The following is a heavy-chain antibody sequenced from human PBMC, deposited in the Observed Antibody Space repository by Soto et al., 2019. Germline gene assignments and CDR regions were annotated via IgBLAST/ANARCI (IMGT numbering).Heavy chain of an antibody. V-gene: IGHV1-8*01. J-gene: IGHJ5*02. CDR2: MNPNTGNT. Sequence: QVQLVQSGAEVKKPGASVKVSCKASGYTFTSYDINWVRQATGQGLEWMGWMNPNTGNTGYAQKFQGTFTMTRNTSISTAYMELSSLRSEDTAVYYCARGRAITGTMPSWGQGTLVTVSS. D-gene: IGHD1-20*01. CDR1: GYTFTSYD. CDR3: ARGRAITGTMPS.